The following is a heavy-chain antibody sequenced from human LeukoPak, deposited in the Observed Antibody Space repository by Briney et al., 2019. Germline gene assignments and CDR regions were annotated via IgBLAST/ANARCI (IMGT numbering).Heavy chain of an antibody. D-gene: IGHD3-22*01. V-gene: IGHV4-59*01. CDR3: AGGLGMGYYYDSSGYFLDY. CDR1: GGSFSGYH. CDR2: IYYSGST. Sequence: SETLSLTCAVYGGSFSGYHWSWIRQPPRKGLEWIGYIYYSGSTNYNPSLKSRVTISVDTSKNQFSLKLSSVTAADTAVYYCAGGLGMGYYYDSSGYFLDYWGQGTLVTVSS. J-gene: IGHJ4*02.